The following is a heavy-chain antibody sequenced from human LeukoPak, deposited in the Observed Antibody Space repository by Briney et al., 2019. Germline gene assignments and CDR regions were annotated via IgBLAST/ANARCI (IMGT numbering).Heavy chain of an antibody. CDR1: GFTFSVSV. D-gene: IGHD6-13*01. J-gene: IGHJ4*02. V-gene: IGHV3-23*05. CDR3: AKEGGYASSWI. CDR2: VSSSGSNT. Sequence: GGSLRLSCTASGFTFSVSVMNWVRQAPGKGLEWVSGVSSSGSNTYYAESVKGRFTISRDNHKNTVHLQMNSLRVEDTAMYYCAKEGGYASSWIWGQGILVTVSS.